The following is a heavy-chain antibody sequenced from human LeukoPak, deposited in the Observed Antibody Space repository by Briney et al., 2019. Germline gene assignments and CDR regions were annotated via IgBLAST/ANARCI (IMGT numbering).Heavy chain of an antibody. J-gene: IGHJ5*02. D-gene: IGHD1-1*01. CDR2: TFYTGAT. CDR3: AKRDRGGWFDP. Sequence: PSETLSLTCTVSGGSIRSHHWTWIRQAPGKRLEWIGYTFYTGATYYNPSLRSRVTISIDTSKNQFSLKVTSVTTADTAVYHCAKRDRGGWFDPWGQGTLVTVSS. CDR1: GGSIRSHH. V-gene: IGHV4-59*11.